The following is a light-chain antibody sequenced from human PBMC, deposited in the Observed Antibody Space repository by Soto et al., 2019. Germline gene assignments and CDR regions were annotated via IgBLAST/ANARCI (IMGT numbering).Light chain of an antibody. CDR1: QSVSSY. V-gene: IGKV3-11*01. J-gene: IGKJ1*01. Sequence: EIVLTQSPATLSLSPGERATLSCRASQSVSSYLAWYQQKPGQAPRLLIYDASNRATGIPARFSGSGSGTDFTLTIGSLEPEDFAVYYCQQRSNWPRTFGQGTKVDI. CDR3: QQRSNWPRT. CDR2: DAS.